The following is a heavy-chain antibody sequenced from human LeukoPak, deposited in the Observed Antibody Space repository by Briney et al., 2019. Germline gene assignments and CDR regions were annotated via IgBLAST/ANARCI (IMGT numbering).Heavy chain of an antibody. CDR3: AKAGSTAWTAVDF. CDR1: GFTFSSCA. J-gene: IGHJ4*02. CDR2: ISGSGSST. V-gene: IGHV3-23*01. Sequence: GGSLRLSCAASGFTFSSCAMNWVRLAPGKGLEWVSVISGSGSSTYHAASVKGRFTISRDNSKNILYLQMKSLRVEDTAIYYCAKAGSTAWTAVDFWGQGTLVTVSS. D-gene: IGHD2-2*01.